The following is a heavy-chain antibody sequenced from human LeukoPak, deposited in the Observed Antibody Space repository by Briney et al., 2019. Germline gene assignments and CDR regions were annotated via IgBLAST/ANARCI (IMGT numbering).Heavy chain of an antibody. CDR3: AREGSAGELFY. CDR2: IYYSGST. CDR1: GFTFSSYG. V-gene: IGHV4-39*07. D-gene: IGHD3-10*01. Sequence: GSLRLSCAASGFTFSSYGMHWVRQAPGKGLEWIGSIYYSGSTYYNPSLKSRVTISVDTSKNQFSLKLSSVTAADTAVYYCAREGSAGELFYWGQGTLVTVSS. J-gene: IGHJ4*02.